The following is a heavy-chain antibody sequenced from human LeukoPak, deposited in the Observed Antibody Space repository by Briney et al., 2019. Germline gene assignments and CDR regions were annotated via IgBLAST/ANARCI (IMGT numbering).Heavy chain of an antibody. Sequence: SGTLSLTCAVSGGSISSSNWWSWVRQPPGKGLEWIGEIYHSGSTNYNPSLKSRVTISVDKSKNQFSLKLSTVTAADTAVYYCARDQQNYVIHRNFDYWGQGTLVTVSS. CDR1: GGSISSSNW. D-gene: IGHD1-7*01. J-gene: IGHJ4*02. CDR3: ARDQQNYVIHRNFDY. V-gene: IGHV4-4*02. CDR2: IYHSGST.